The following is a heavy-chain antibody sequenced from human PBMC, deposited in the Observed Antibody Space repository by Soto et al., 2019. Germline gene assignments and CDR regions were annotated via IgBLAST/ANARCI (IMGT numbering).Heavy chain of an antibody. J-gene: IGHJ4*02. CDR2: IYWDDDK. V-gene: IGHV2-5*02. D-gene: IGHD3-10*01. CDR1: GFSLSTSGVG. Sequence: QITLKESGPTLVKPTQTLTLTCTFSGFSLSTSGVGVGWIRQPPGKALEWLALIYWDDDKRYSPSLKSRLTIPMDPSKNRVVLTLTNMDPMDPTTCSCVYSRQSRRGDSDFDYWGQGTLVTASS. CDR3: VYSRQSRRGDSDFDY.